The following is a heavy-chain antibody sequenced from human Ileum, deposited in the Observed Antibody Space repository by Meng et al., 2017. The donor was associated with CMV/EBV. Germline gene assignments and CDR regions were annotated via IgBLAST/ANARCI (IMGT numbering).Heavy chain of an antibody. CDR1: GLTPSTFA. Sequence: GESLKTSCAVSGLTPSTFAMSWVRQAPGKGLEWVSSIGGGDDTTFYADSVKGRFIISRDNSKSILYVQMNSLRAEDTAVYYCVKHDFDFWTGFNLYFALWGQGALVTVSS. J-gene: IGHJ4*02. V-gene: IGHV3-23*01. D-gene: IGHD3/OR15-3a*01. CDR3: VKHDFDFWTGFNLYFAL. CDR2: IGGGDDTT.